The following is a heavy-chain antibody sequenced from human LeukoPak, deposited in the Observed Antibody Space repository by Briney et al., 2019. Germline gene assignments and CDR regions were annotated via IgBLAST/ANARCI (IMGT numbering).Heavy chain of an antibody. D-gene: IGHD5-18*01. CDR3: ARGHKPGGYPYYFDY. CDR2: TYYRSKWYN. CDR1: GDSVSSNSAA. J-gene: IGHJ4*02. V-gene: IGHV6-1*01. Sequence: SPTLSLTFAISGDSVSSNSAAWNWIRQSPSRGLQWLGRTYYRSKWYNDYAVSVKTRIPINPDTSKNQFSLQLNSVTPEDTAVYYCARGHKPGGYPYYFDYWGQGTLVTVSP.